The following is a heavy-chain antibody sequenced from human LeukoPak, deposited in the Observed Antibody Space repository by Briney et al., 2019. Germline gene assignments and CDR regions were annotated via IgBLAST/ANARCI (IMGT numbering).Heavy chain of an antibody. CDR2: IYYSGST. V-gene: IGHV4-59*01. J-gene: IGHJ3*02. D-gene: IGHD3-9*01. Sequence: SETLSLTCTVSGGSISSYYWSWIRQPPGKGLEWIGYIYYSGSTNYNPSLKSRVTISVDTSKIQFSLKLNSVTAADTAVYYCARERPYDTDKDAFDIWGQGTMVTVSS. CDR1: GGSISSYY. CDR3: ARERPYDTDKDAFDI.